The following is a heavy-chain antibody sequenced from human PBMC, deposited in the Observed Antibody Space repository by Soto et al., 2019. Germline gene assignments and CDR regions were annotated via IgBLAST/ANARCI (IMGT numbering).Heavy chain of an antibody. J-gene: IGHJ4*02. D-gene: IGHD2-15*01. CDR1: GFTFSSYA. CDR2: ISGSGDKT. Sequence: EVHLLESGGGLVQPGGSLRLSCAVSGFTFSSYAMSWVRQAPGEGLEWVSGISGSGDKTWYADSVKCRSTISRDNSKNTLFLQMNSLRAEDTAVYYCAKDYPQLTPGGSFFDYWGQGALITVSS. CDR3: AKDYPQLTPGGSFFDY. V-gene: IGHV3-23*01.